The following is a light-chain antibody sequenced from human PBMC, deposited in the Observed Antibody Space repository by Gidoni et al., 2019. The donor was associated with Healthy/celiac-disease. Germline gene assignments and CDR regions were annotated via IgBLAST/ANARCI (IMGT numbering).Light chain of an antibody. Sequence: DIQMTQPPSTLSASVGDRVTITCRARQSISSWLAWYQQKPGKAPKLLIYKASSLESGVPSRFSGSGSGTEFTLTISSLQPDDFATYYCQQYNSYSITFGQGTRLEIK. CDR1: QSISSW. J-gene: IGKJ5*01. CDR2: KAS. V-gene: IGKV1-5*03. CDR3: QQYNSYSIT.